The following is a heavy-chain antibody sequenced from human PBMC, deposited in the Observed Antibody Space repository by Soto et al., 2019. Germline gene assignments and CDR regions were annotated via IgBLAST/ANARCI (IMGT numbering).Heavy chain of an antibody. Sequence: PSQTLSLTCAISGDSVSSNNAAWNWIRQSPSRGLEWLGRTYYRSKWYSDYSLSVKSRITINPDTSKDQFSLQLNSVTPEDTALNYCARAKEYTRSSGMVVWGQGTTVTISS. CDR2: TYYRSKWYS. V-gene: IGHV6-1*01. CDR3: ARAKEYTRSSGMVV. CDR1: GDSVSSNNAA. D-gene: IGHD6-6*01. J-gene: IGHJ6*02.